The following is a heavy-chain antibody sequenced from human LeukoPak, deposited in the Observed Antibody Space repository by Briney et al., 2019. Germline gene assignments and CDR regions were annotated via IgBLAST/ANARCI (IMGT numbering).Heavy chain of an antibody. CDR2: IWYDGSNK. J-gene: IGHJ4*02. V-gene: IGHV3-33*01. CDR1: GFTFSSYG. Sequence: GGSLRLSCAASGFTFSSYGMHWVRQAPGKGLEWVAVIWYDGSNKYYADSVKGRFTISRDKSKNTLYLQMNSLRAEDTAVYYCARSNYGSAPDHWGQGTLVTVSS. CDR3: ARSNYGSAPDH. D-gene: IGHD3-10*01.